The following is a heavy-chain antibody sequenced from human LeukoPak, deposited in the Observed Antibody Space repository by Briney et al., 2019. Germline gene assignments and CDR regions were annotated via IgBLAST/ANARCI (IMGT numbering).Heavy chain of an antibody. J-gene: IGHJ4*02. Sequence: GGSLRLSCAASGFTFSSYAMHRVRQAPGKGLEWEAVISYDGSNKYYADSVKGRFTISRDNSKNTLYLQMNSLRAEDTAVYYCARESLSSGSFDYWGQGTLVTVSS. D-gene: IGHD6-19*01. CDR1: GFTFSSYA. CDR3: ARESLSSGSFDY. CDR2: ISYDGSNK. V-gene: IGHV3-30-3*01.